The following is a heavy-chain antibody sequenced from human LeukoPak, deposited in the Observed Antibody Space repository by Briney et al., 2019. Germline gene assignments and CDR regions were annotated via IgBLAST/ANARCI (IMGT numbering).Heavy chain of an antibody. CDR2: ISAYNGNT. Sequence: ASVKVSCKASGGTFSSYAISWVRQAPGQGLEWMGWISAYNGNTNYAQKLQGRVTMTTDTSTSTAYMELRSLRSDDTAVYYCARAPTLGGGAFDIWGQGTMVTVSS. CDR3: ARAPTLGGGAFDI. CDR1: GGTFSSYA. V-gene: IGHV1-18*01. D-gene: IGHD3-16*01. J-gene: IGHJ3*02.